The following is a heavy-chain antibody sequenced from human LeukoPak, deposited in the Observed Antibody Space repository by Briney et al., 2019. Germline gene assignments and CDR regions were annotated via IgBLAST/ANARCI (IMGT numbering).Heavy chain of an antibody. CDR2: IWYDGSNK. Sequence: GGSLRLSCAASGFTFSSYVMHWVRQAPGKGLEWVAVIWYDGSNKYYADSVKGRFTISRDNSKNTLYLQMNSLRAEDTAVYYCAKLAYGSGSYLDYWGQGTLVTVSS. J-gene: IGHJ4*02. CDR1: GFTFSSYV. D-gene: IGHD3-10*01. V-gene: IGHV3-30*02. CDR3: AKLAYGSGSYLDY.